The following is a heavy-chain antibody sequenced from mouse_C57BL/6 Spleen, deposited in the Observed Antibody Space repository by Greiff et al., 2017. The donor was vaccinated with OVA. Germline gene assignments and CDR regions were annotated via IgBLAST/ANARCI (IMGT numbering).Heavy chain of an antibody. CDR1: GFTFSDYG. CDR3: ARGGTPCAMDY. J-gene: IGHJ4*01. V-gene: IGHV5-17*01. D-gene: IGHD2-14*01. Sequence: EVQRVESGGGLVKPGGSLKLSCAASGFTFSDYGMHWVRQAPEKGLEWVAYISSGSSTIYYADTVKGRFTISRDNAKNTLFLQITSLRSEDTAMYYCARGGTPCAMDYWGQGTSVTVSS. CDR2: ISSGSSTI.